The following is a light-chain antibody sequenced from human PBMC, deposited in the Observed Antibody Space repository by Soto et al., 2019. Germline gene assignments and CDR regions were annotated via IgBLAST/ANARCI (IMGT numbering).Light chain of an antibody. V-gene: IGLV3-1*01. CDR2: QDT. CDR1: KLGDKY. Sequence: SYELTQPPSVSVSTGQTASITCSGDKLGDKYACWYQQKPGQYPALVIYQDTKRPSGIPERFSGSNSGNTATLAISGTQAMDEADYYCQAWDSSTVVFGGGTKLTVL. J-gene: IGLJ2*01. CDR3: QAWDSSTVV.